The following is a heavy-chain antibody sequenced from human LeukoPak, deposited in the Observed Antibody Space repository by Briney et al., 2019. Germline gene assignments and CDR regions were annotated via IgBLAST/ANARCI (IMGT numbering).Heavy chain of an antibody. CDR2: ITAYNGNT. D-gene: IGHD3-9*01. V-gene: IGHV1-18*01. CDR1: GYTFINYG. CDR3: ARVNYDILSGYYIPHGFDI. Sequence: ASVKVSFKTSGYTFINYGISWVRQAPGQGLEWMGWITAYNGNTKYAQKLQDRVTMTTDTSTSTAYMELRSLRSDDTAVYYCARVNYDILSGYYIPHGFDIWGQGTMVTVSS. J-gene: IGHJ3*02.